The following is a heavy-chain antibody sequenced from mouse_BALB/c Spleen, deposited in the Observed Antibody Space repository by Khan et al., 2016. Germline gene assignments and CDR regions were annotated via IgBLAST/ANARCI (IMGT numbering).Heavy chain of an antibody. CDR1: GFSLIACG. CDR2: IWGEGSR. Sequence: QVQLEESGPGLVAPSQSLSITCTVSGFSLIACGVNWVRQPPGKGLEWLGLIWGEGSRYSNSALTSRMEITKDNSKSQAVLTKHSLQTDDTAKYYCARDGWSYYAMDYWGQGTSVTVSS. CDR3: ARDGWSYYAMDY. D-gene: IGHD2-2*01. J-gene: IGHJ4*01. V-gene: IGHV2-6-7*01.